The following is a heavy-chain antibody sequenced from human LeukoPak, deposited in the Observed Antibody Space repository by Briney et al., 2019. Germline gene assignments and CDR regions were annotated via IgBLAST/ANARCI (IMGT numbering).Heavy chain of an antibody. CDR2: INPTGSKT. V-gene: IGHV3-74*01. J-gene: IGHJ1*01. D-gene: IGHD2-15*01. CDR1: GFSFSGHW. CDR3: ASSADSCYSGLSTDQ. Sequence: PGGSLRVSRTASGFSFSGHWMHWARRLPWKGLVWVSRINPTGSKTSNAESVKGRFTLSRDKYKNTLCLQINSLRHEGTHVCRCASSADSCYSGLSTDQGGEGALLTVPS.